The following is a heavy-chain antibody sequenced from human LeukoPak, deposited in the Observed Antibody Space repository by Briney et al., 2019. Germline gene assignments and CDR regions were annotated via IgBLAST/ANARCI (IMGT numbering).Heavy chain of an antibody. CDR2: IYYSGST. V-gene: IGHV4-59*12. Sequence: SETLSLTCTVSGGSISSYYWSWIRQPPGKGLEWIGYIYYSGSTNYNPSLKSRVTISVDTSKNQFSLKLSSVTAADTAVYYCARFNGLYYDILTGYYKKRYYFDYWGQGTLVTVSS. CDR1: GGSISSYY. CDR3: ARFNGLYYDILTGYYKKRYYFDY. D-gene: IGHD3-9*01. J-gene: IGHJ4*02.